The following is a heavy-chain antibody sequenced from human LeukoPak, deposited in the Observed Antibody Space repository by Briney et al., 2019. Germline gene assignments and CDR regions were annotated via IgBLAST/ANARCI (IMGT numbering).Heavy chain of an antibody. J-gene: IGHJ6*02. Sequence: GGSLRLSCSASGFPFSSYAMHWVRQAPGRGLEYVSAISDSGGSTYYADSVKGRFTISRDNSKNTLYLQMSSLRAENTAVYFCVRGYSFGPYGMDVWGQGTTVTVSS. V-gene: IGHV3-64D*09. CDR1: GFPFSSYA. D-gene: IGHD2-15*01. CDR2: ISDSGGST. CDR3: VRGYSFGPYGMDV.